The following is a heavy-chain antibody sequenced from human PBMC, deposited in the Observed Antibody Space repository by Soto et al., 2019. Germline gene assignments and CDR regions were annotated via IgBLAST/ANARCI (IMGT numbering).Heavy chain of an antibody. CDR2: ISSSGSTI. D-gene: IGHD3-16*02. J-gene: IGHJ4*02. CDR3: ARIMITFGGVIAPFDY. Sequence: GGSLRLSCAASGFTFSDYYMSWIRQAPGKGLEWVSYISSSGSTIYYADSVKGRFTISRDNAKNSLYLQMNSLRAEDTAVYYCARIMITFGGVIAPFDYWGQGTLVTVSS. CDR1: GFTFSDYY. V-gene: IGHV3-11*01.